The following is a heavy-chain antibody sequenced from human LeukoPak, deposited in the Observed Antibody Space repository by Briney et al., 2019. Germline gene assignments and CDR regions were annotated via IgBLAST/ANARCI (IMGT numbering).Heavy chain of an antibody. V-gene: IGHV3-33*06. D-gene: IGHD3-22*01. CDR2: IWYDGSNK. CDR3: AKGPYYYDSSGYPYYMDV. J-gene: IGHJ6*03. Sequence: GGSLRLSCAASGFTFSSYGMHWVRQAPGKGLEWVAVIWYDGSNKYCADSVKGRFTISRDNSKNTLYLQMNSLRAEDTAVYYCAKGPYYYDSSGYPYYMDVWGKGTTVTVSS. CDR1: GFTFSSYG.